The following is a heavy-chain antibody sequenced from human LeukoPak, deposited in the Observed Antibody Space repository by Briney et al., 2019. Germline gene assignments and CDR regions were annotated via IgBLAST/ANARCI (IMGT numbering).Heavy chain of an antibody. Sequence: GGSLRLSCAASGFTVSSNYMSWVRQAPGKGLEWVSVIYSGGSTYYADSVKGRFTISRDNSKNTLYLQMNSLRAEDTAVYYCAKAPAVAGIYYFDYWGQGTLVTVSS. CDR1: GFTVSSNY. J-gene: IGHJ4*02. CDR3: AKAPAVAGIYYFDY. D-gene: IGHD6-19*01. V-gene: IGHV3-53*01. CDR2: IYSGGST.